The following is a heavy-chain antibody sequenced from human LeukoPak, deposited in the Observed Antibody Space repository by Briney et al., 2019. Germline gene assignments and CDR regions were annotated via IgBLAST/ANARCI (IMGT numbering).Heavy chain of an antibody. Sequence: ASVKVSCKASGYIFTSYYMHWVRQAPGQGLEWMGISNPSGGSTSYAQKFQGRVTMTRDTSTSTVYMELSSLRSEDTAVYYCARPSERSTIFGVVIIPPYGMDVWGQGTTVTVSS. CDR3: ARPSERSTIFGVVIIPPYGMDV. V-gene: IGHV1-46*01. CDR2: SNPSGGST. D-gene: IGHD3-3*01. CDR1: GYIFTSYY. J-gene: IGHJ6*02.